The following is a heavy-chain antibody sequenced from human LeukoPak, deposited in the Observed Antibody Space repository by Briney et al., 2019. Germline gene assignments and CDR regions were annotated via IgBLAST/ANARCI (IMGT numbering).Heavy chain of an antibody. J-gene: IGHJ4*02. CDR2: IRSNGWAT. Sequence: GSLRLSCAASGFTFSSFGMHWVRQAPGKGLEWVSFIRSNGWATDYANSVKGRLTISRDNSKSTLYVQMNSLRVEDTAVYYCVKDRDGGNFYFDYWGQGVLVTVSS. CDR3: VKDRDGGNFYFDY. CDR1: GFTFSSFG. V-gene: IGHV3-30*02. D-gene: IGHD4-23*01.